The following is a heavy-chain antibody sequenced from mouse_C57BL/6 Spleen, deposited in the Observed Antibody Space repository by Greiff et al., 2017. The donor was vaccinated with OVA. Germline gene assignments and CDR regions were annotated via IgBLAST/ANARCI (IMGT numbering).Heavy chain of an antibody. Sequence: VQLQQSGTVLARPGASVKMSCKPSGYTFTSYWMHWVKQRPGQGLEWIGAIYPGNSDTSYNQKFKGKAKLTAVTSASTAYMELSSLTNEDSAVYYCTRGYSLLYFDYWGQGTTLTVSS. V-gene: IGHV1-5*01. CDR2: IYPGNSDT. CDR1: GYTFTSYW. CDR3: TRGYSLLYFDY. J-gene: IGHJ2*01. D-gene: IGHD1-2*01.